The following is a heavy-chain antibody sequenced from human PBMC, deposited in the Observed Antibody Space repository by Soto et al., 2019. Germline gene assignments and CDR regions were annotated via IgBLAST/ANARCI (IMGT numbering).Heavy chain of an antibody. J-gene: IGHJ3*02. Sequence: SVKVSCKASGGTFSSYAISWVRQAPGQGLEWMGGIIPIFGTANYAQKFQGRVTITADESTSTAYMELSSLRSEDTAVYYCARGSPYSSGWFNAFDIWGQGTMVTVSS. CDR3: ARGSPYSSGWFNAFDI. CDR2: IIPIFGTA. D-gene: IGHD6-19*01. CDR1: GGTFSSYA. V-gene: IGHV1-69*13.